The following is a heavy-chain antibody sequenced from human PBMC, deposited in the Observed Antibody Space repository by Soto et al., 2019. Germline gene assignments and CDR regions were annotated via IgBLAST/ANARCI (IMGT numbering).Heavy chain of an antibody. Sequence: QVQLQESGPGLVKPSQTLSLTCTVSGGSIRSGDYYWSWIRQPPGKDLEWIGYIYYSGSTYYNPSLKSRLTISLDTSNNQFSLKLSSVTAADTAIYYCARTTMTTQRNFDYWGQGTLVTVSS. CDR2: IYYSGST. D-gene: IGHD4-17*01. CDR1: GGSIRSGDYY. V-gene: IGHV4-30-4*01. J-gene: IGHJ4*02. CDR3: ARTTMTTQRNFDY.